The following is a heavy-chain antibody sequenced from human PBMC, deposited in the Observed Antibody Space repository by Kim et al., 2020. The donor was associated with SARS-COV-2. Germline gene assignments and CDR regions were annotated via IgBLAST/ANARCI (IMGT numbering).Heavy chain of an antibody. CDR2: TYYSGST. V-gene: IGHV4-61*01. J-gene: IGHJ5*02. D-gene: IGHD5-18*01. CDR1: GGSVSNENYY. Sequence: SETLSLTCTVSGGSVSNENYYWSWIRQPPGKGLEWIGYTYYSGSTKYNPSLKSRVTISADTSKNQFSLKLSSVIAADTAVYYCARISGYTYGYAEDWFDPWGQGTLVTVSS. CDR3: ARISGYTYGYAEDWFDP.